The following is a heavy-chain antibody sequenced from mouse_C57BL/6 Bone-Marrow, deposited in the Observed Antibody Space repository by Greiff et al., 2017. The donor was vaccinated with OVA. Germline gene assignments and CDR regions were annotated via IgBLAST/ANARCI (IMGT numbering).Heavy chain of an antibody. CDR2: IRLKSDNYAT. V-gene: IGHV6-3*01. J-gene: IGHJ3*01. Sequence: EVKVEESGGGLVQPGGSMKLSCVASGFTFSNYWMNWVRQSPEKGLEWVAQIRLKSDNYATHYAESVKGRFTISRDDSKSSVYLQLNNLRAEETGIYYCTEEDKGWLAYWGQGTLVTVSA. CDR3: TEEDKGWLAY. CDR1: GFTFSNYW.